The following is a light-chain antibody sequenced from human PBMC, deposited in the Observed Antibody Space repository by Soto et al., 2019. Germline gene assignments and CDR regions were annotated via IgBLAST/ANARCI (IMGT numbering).Light chain of an antibody. CDR3: QQYNSYWMYT. V-gene: IGKV1-5*01. CDR1: QSISSW. J-gene: IGKJ2*01. Sequence: DIQMTQSPSTLSASVGDRVTITCRASQSISSWLAWYQQKPGKAPKLLIYDASSLESRVPSRFSGSGSGTEFTLTISSLQPDDFATYYCQQYNSYWMYTFGQGTKLEIK. CDR2: DAS.